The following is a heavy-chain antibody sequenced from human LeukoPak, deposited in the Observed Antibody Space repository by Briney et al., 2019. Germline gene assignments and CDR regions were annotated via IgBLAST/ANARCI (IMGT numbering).Heavy chain of an antibody. CDR1: GGSFSGYY. D-gene: IGHD2/OR15-2a*01. CDR3: ASESMNWFDP. Sequence: SETLSLTCAVYGGSFSGYYWSWIRQPPGKGLEWIGEINHSGSTNHNPSLKSRVTISVDTSKNQFSLKLSSVTAADTAVYYCASESMNWFDPWGQGTLVTVSS. J-gene: IGHJ5*02. V-gene: IGHV4-34*01. CDR2: INHSGST.